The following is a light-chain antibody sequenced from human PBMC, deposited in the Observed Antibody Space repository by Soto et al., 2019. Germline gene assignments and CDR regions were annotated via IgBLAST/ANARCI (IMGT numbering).Light chain of an antibody. CDR3: QQYDRSPLT. V-gene: IGKV3-20*01. CDR1: QSVSLH. CDR2: GSS. Sequence: ETVMNQSPGTLSVSIGERATLSCSSSQSVSLHLAWYQQKPGQAPRLLIYGSSSRATGIPDRFSGSGSGTEFSVTISRLEPEDFAEYYCQQYDRSPLTFGGGTKVDIK. J-gene: IGKJ4*01.